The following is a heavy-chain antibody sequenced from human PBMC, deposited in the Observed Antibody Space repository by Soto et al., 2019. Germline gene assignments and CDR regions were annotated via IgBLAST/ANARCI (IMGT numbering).Heavy chain of an antibody. D-gene: IGHD2-2*01. CDR3: AKDLGYCSSTSCYGYYFDY. J-gene: IGHJ4*02. CDR1: GFTFSNYA. CDR2: ISVSGGST. Sequence: GGSLRLSCAASGFTFSNYAMSWVRRAPGKGLEWVSAISVSGGSTYFADSVKGRFTISRDNSKNTLYLQMNSLRAEDTAVYYCAKDLGYCSSTSCYGYYFDYWGQGTLVTVSS. V-gene: IGHV3-23*01.